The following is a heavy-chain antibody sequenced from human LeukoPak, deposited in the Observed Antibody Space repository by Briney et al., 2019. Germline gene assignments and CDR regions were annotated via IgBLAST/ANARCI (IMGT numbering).Heavy chain of an antibody. CDR3: ARTPIHCSGGSCYSFDY. CDR2: INPSGGST. Sequence: GASVKVSCKVSGYTFTSYYMHWVRQAPGQGLEWMGIINPSGGSTSYAQKFQGRVTMTRDTSTSTVYMELSSLRSEDTAVYYCARTPIHCSGGSCYSFDYWGQGTLVTVSS. CDR1: GYTFTSYY. D-gene: IGHD2-15*01. J-gene: IGHJ4*02. V-gene: IGHV1-46*01.